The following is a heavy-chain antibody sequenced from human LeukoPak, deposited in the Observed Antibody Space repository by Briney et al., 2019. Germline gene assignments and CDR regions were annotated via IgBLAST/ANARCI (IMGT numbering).Heavy chain of an antibody. CDR1: GLTLSNVW. D-gene: IGHD2-15*01. V-gene: IGHV3-15*07. CDR2: IRSKVAGGTT. Sequence: PGGSLRLSCAVSGLTLSNVWMNWIRQAPGQGLEWVGRIRSKVAGGTTDFAAPVKGRFSISRDDSKNTLYLQMNSLTSEDTGVYYCSQGSGQYFHYWGQGTLVTVSS. J-gene: IGHJ4*02. CDR3: SQGSGQYFHY.